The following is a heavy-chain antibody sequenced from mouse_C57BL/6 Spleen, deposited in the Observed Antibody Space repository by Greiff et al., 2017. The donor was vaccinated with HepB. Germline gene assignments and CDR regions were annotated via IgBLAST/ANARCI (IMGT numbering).Heavy chain of an antibody. Sequence: EVQLQQSGPELVKPGASVKMSCKASGYTFTDYNMHWVKQSHGKSLEWIGYINPNNGGTSYNQKFKGKATLTVNKSSSTAYMELRSLTSEDSAVYYCARKRERQPSYYYAMDYWGQGTSVTVSS. CDR1: GYTFTDYN. V-gene: IGHV1-22*01. D-gene: IGHD3-2*01. CDR2: INPNNGGT. J-gene: IGHJ4*01. CDR3: ARKRERQPSYYYAMDY.